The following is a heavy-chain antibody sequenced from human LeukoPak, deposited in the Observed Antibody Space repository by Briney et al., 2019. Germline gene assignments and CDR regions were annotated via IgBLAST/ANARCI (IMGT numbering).Heavy chain of an antibody. CDR2: ISATGGST. Sequence: GGSLRLSCAASGFTFSSYAMSWVRQAPGKGLEWVSTISATGGSTFYADSVKGRFTISRDNSKDTLYLQINSLRAEDTAVYFCAKVQTTVVIPPDSWGQGTLVTVSS. CDR1: GFTFSSYA. D-gene: IGHD4-23*01. J-gene: IGHJ4*02. CDR3: AKVQTTVVIPPDS. V-gene: IGHV3-23*01.